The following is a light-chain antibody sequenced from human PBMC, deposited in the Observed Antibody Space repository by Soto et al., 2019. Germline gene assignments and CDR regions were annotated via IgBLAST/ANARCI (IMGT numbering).Light chain of an antibody. J-gene: IGKJ1*01. CDR2: DAS. Sequence: EIVLTQSPGTLSLSPGERATLSCRASQNVSRNFLAWYQQRPGQAPRLLIYDASRRATGFPDRFSGSGSGTDFTLTISRLETEDFAVYYCQQYGGSPTTFGQGTKVDI. CDR3: QQYGGSPTT. CDR1: QNVSRNF. V-gene: IGKV3-20*01.